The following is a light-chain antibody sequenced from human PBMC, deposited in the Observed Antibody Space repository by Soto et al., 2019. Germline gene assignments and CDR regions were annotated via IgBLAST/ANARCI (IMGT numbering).Light chain of an antibody. CDR2: GAS. J-gene: IGKJ2*01. V-gene: IGKV3-20*01. Sequence: EIVLTQSPGTLSLSPGVRATLSCRASQSVSSNYLAWYQQKPGQAPRLLIYGASTRATGIPDRFSGSGSGTDFTLTISRLEPEDFAVYYCQLYDNSLYTFGQGTNLDIK. CDR3: QLYDNSLYT. CDR1: QSVSSNY.